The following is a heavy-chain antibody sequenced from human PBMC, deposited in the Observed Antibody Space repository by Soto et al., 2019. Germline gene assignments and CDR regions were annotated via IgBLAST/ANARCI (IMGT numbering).Heavy chain of an antibody. J-gene: IGHJ1*01. CDR1: GYTFTGYY. V-gene: IGHV1-2*02. D-gene: IGHD2-2*01. Sequence: GASVKVSCKASGYTFTGYYMHGVRQAPGEGLEWMGWINPNSGGTNYAQKFQGRVTMTRDTSISTAYMELSRLRSDDTAVYYCARRGIVVVPAAQVGYFQHWGQGTLVTVSS. CDR3: ARRGIVVVPAAQVGYFQH. CDR2: INPNSGGT.